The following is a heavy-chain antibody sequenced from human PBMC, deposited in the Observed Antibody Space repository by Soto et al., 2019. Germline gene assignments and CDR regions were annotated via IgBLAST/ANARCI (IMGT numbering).Heavy chain of an antibody. V-gene: IGHV1-18*01. CDR3: ARVIPTAIGGYYYYGMDV. D-gene: IGHD2-2*01. CDR2: ISAYNGNT. CDR1: GYTFTSYG. Sequence: QVQLVQSGAEVKKPGASVKVSCKASGYTFTSYGISWVRQAPGQGLEWKVWISAYNGNTNYAQKLQGRVTMTTDTSTSTAYMELRSLRSDDTAVYYCARVIPTAIGGYYYYGMDVWGQGTTVTVSS. J-gene: IGHJ6*02.